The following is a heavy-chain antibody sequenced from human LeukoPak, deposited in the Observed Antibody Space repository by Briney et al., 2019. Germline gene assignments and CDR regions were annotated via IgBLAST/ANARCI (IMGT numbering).Heavy chain of an antibody. D-gene: IGHD3-22*01. CDR1: GGSISSYY. CDR2: IYYSGST. V-gene: IGHV4-59*01. J-gene: IGHJ4*02. Sequence: SETLSLTCTVSGGSISSYYWSWIRQPPGKGLEWIGYIYYSGSTNYNPSLKSRVTISVDTSKDQFSLKLSSVTAADTAVYYCASGDDSSGYFFDYWGQGTLVTVSS. CDR3: ASGDDSSGYFFDY.